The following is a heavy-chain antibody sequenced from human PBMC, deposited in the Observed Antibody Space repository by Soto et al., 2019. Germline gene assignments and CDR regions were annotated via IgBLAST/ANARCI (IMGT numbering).Heavy chain of an antibody. D-gene: IGHD6-6*01. V-gene: IGHV3-64*01. CDR1: GFTLSGYA. J-gene: IGHJ6*03. CDR3: ARRARPDFYYMDV. Sequence: EVQLAESGGGLAQPGGSLRHSCAASGFTLSGYAMDWVRQAPGKGLEYVSGISSNGVGTYYANSVQGRFTISRDNARNTVYLQTGSLRPEDMAVYYGARRARPDFYYMDVWGKGTTVTVS. CDR2: ISSNGVGT.